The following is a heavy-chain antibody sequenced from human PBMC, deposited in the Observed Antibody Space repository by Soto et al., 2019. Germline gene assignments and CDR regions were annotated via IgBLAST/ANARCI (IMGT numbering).Heavy chain of an antibody. CDR3: AKGPDVTMIVVVINSYFDY. D-gene: IGHD3-22*01. CDR1: GFTFSSYA. J-gene: IGHJ4*02. Sequence: GGSLRLSCAASGFTFSSYAMSWVRQAPGKGLEWVSAISGSGGSTYYADSVKGRFTISRDNSKNTLYLQMNSLRAEDTAVYYCAKGPDVTMIVVVINSYFDYWGQGTLVTVSS. V-gene: IGHV3-23*01. CDR2: ISGSGGST.